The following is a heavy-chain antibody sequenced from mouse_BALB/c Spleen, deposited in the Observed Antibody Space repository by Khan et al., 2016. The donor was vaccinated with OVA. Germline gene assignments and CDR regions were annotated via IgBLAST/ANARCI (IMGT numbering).Heavy chain of an antibody. V-gene: IGHV1-77*01. D-gene: IGHD4-1*01. CDR1: GYTFTDFY. J-gene: IGHJ3*01. Sequence: QVRLQQSGAELARPGASVKLSCEASGYTFTDFYINWVKQRTGQGLEWIGDIYPGSGNSSSSNEKFKGKATLTEDKSSSTAYMQLSSLTSEDSAVYFCARSGTGSFAYWGHGTLVTVSA. CDR3: ARSGTGSFAY. CDR2: IYPGSGNSS.